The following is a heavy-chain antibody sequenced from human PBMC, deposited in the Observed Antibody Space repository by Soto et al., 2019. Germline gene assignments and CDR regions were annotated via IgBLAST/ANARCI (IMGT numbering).Heavy chain of an antibody. J-gene: IGHJ6*02. D-gene: IGHD3-3*01. CDR2: IYYSGST. Sequence: SETLSLICTVSGGSISSSSYYWGWIRQPPGKGLEWIGSIYYSGSTYYNPSLKSRVTISVDTSKNQFSLKLSSVTAADTAVYYCESWTRLYGMDVWGQGTTVTVSS. CDR3: ESWTRLYGMDV. CDR1: GGSISSSSYY. V-gene: IGHV4-39*01.